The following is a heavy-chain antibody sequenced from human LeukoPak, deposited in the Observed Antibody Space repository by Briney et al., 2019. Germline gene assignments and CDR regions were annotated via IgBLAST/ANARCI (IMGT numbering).Heavy chain of an antibody. Sequence: GGSLRLSCAVSGFTFSSYAMHWVRQAPGKGLEWVAIISYDGSNKYYADSVKGRFTISRDNSKNTLSLQMNSLRAEDTAVYYCARLKEAPFGGYSYHFDYWGQGTLVTVSS. CDR2: ISYDGSNK. D-gene: IGHD5-18*01. J-gene: IGHJ4*02. CDR3: ARLKEAPFGGYSYHFDY. CDR1: GFTFSSYA. V-gene: IGHV3-30-3*01.